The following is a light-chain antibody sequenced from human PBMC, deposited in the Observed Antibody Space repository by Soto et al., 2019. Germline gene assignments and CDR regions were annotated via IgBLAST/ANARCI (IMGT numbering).Light chain of an antibody. CDR2: GAS. CDR3: QQYNNWPST. Sequence: IVMTKSAAAVSVYPGETATLSCRASQSISIGLAWYRQKPGQPPRLLIYGASTRATGTPARFSGSGSGTEFTLTISSLQSEDFAVYYCQQYNNWPSTFCQGTRLEIK. J-gene: IGKJ5*01. V-gene: IGKV3D-15*01. CDR1: QSISIG.